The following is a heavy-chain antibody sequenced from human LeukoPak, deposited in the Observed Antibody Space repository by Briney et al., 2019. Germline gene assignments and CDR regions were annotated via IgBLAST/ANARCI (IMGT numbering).Heavy chain of an antibody. J-gene: IGHJ6*02. CDR3: ARAWSYYYYGMDV. CDR2: INHSGST. CDR1: GGSFSGYY. Sequence: SETLSLTCAVYGGSFSGYYWSWIRQPPGKGLEWIGEINHSGSTNYNPSLKSRVTISVDTSKNQFSLKLSSVTAADTAVYYCARAWSYYYYGMDVWGQGTTVTVSS. D-gene: IGHD2-15*01. V-gene: IGHV4-34*01.